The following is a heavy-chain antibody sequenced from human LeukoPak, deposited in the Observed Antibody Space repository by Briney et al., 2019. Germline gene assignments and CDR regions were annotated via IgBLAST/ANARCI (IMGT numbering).Heavy chain of an antibody. D-gene: IGHD3-9*01. CDR2: VSHDGSNE. CDR3: AKDLGYEILTGCHDY. CDR1: GFTLSSYG. V-gene: IGHV3-30*18. J-gene: IGHJ4*02. Sequence: GGSLRLSCAASGFTLSSYGMHWVRQPPGKGLEWVAFVSHDGSNEYYAHSVKGRFTISRDNSKNALYLQMNSLRAEDTAVYYCAKDLGYEILTGCHDYWGQGTLVTVSS.